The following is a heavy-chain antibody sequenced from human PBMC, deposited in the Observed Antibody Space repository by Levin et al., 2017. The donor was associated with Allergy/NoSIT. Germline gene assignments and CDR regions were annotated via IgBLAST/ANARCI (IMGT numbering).Heavy chain of an antibody. CDR2: INSDGSST. Sequence: GGSLRLSCVASGFTLSSYWMHWVRQAPGKGLVWVSRINSDGSSTSYADSVKGRFTISRDNAKNTLYLQMNSLRAEDTAVYYCARKMVRGIDDPFYMWGQGTMVTVSS. V-gene: IGHV3-74*01. CDR3: ARKMVRGIDDPFYM. CDR1: GFTLSSYW. D-gene: IGHD3-10*01. J-gene: IGHJ3*02.